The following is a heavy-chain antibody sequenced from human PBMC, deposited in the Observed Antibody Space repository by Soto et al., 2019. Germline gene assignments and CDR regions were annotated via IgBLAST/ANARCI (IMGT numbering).Heavy chain of an antibody. J-gene: IGHJ3*02. D-gene: IGHD2-2*02. V-gene: IGHV1-8*01. CDR2: MNPNSGNT. Sequence: ASVKVSCKASGYTFTSYDINWVRQATGQGLEWMGWMNPNSGNTGHAQKFQGRVTMTRNTSISTAYMELSSLRSEDTAVYYCARRVSIPYCSSTSCHRGNAFDIWGQGTMVTVSS. CDR1: GYTFTSYD. CDR3: ARRVSIPYCSSTSCHRGNAFDI.